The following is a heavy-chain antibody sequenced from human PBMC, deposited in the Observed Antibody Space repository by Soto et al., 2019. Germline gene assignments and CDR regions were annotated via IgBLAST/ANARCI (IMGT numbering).Heavy chain of an antibody. CDR3: TRWTVTIYWFDP. V-gene: IGHV1-18*01. CDR1: GYTFTNYR. CDR2: ISTYTGNT. D-gene: IGHD4-17*01. Sequence: GPEVKKPGASVTVSCKTSGYTFTNYRIGWVRQAPGQGLEWMGWISTYTGNTKSVQKFQGRVTLTTDTSTSTAYMDLRSLTSDDTAVYYCTRWTVTIYWFDPWGQGTLVTVSS. J-gene: IGHJ5*02.